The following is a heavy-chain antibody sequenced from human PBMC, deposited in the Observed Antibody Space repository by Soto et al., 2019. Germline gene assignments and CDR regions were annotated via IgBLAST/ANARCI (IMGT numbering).Heavy chain of an antibody. CDR1: GDSLSSGGHY. Sequence: SETLSLTCTVSGDSLSSGGHYWSWIRQHPGKGLEWIGPIYDSVNTYYSPSLRSRVTISADMSKNQFSLNLRSVTAADTAVYYCARVDHRGYFAILTDYWGQGTLVTVSS. V-gene: IGHV4-31*03. CDR2: IYDSVNT. CDR3: ARVDHRGYFAILTDY. D-gene: IGHD3-9*01. J-gene: IGHJ4*02.